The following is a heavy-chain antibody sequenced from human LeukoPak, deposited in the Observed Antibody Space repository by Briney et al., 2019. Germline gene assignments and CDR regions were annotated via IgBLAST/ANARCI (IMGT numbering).Heavy chain of an antibody. CDR1: GFSFDDYA. J-gene: IGHJ4*02. V-gene: IGHV3-23*01. CDR2: INSGGGST. CDR3: AKTSGGNY. Sequence: GGSLRLSCAASGFSFDDYAMHWVRQAPGRGLEWVSAINSGGGSTYYADSVKGRFTISRDNSKNTLYLQMNSLRAEDTAVYYCAKTSGGNYWGQGTLATVSS. D-gene: IGHD4-23*01.